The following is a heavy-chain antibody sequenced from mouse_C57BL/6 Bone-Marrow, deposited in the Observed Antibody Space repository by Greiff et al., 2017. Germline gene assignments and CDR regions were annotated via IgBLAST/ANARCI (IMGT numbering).Heavy chain of an antibody. CDR1: GYTFTSYW. Sequence: VQLQQSGAELAKPGASVKLSCKASGYTFTSYWMHWVKQRPGQGLEWIGYINPSSGYPKYNQKFKDKATLTADKSSSTAYMQLSSLTYEDPAVYYCASPYYYGSRKGYFDVWGTGTTVTVSS. CDR2: INPSSGYP. CDR3: ASPYYYGSRKGYFDV. V-gene: IGHV1-7*01. D-gene: IGHD1-1*01. J-gene: IGHJ1*03.